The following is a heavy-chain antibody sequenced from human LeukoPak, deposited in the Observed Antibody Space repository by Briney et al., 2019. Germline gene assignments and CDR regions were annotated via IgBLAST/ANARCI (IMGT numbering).Heavy chain of an antibody. CDR2: IYHSGST. J-gene: IGHJ5*02. V-gene: IGHV4-38-2*01. D-gene: IGHD2-21*01. CDR1: GYSIRSGYY. CDR3: ARHIVVVIAQTNWFDP. Sequence: SSETLSLTCAVSGYSIRSGYYWGWIRQPPGKGLEWIGSIYHSGSTYYNPSLKSRVTISVDTSKNQFSLKLSSVTAADTAVYYCARHIVVVIAQTNWFDPWGQGTLVTVSS.